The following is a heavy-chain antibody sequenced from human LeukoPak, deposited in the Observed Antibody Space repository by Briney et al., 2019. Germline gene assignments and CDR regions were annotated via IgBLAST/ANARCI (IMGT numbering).Heavy chain of an antibody. CDR3: ARDPSVDYDLLSHWFDP. D-gene: IGHD3-9*01. J-gene: IGHJ5*02. V-gene: IGHV1-69*05. CDR2: IIPIFGTA. Sequence: SVKVSCKASGGTFSSYAISWVRQAPGQGLEWMGGIIPIFGTANYAQKFQGRVTITTDESTSTAYMELSSLRSEDTAVYYCARDPSVDYDLLSHWFDPWGQGTLVTVSS. CDR1: GGTFSSYA.